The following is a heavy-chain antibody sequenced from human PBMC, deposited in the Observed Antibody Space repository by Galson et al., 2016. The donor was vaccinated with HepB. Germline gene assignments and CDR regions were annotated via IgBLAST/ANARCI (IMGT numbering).Heavy chain of an antibody. V-gene: IGHV1-46*03. CDR2: INTSGGST. D-gene: IGHD5-12*01. J-gene: IGHJ6*04. Sequence: SVKVSCKASGYTFTSYYIHWVRQAPGQGLEWMGIINTSGGSTSYAQKFQGRVTMTSDTSTSTVYMELSSLRSENTAVYYCARGGRGYDRNYYYGMDVWGKGTTVTVSS. CDR1: GYTFTSYY. CDR3: ARGGRGYDRNYYYGMDV.